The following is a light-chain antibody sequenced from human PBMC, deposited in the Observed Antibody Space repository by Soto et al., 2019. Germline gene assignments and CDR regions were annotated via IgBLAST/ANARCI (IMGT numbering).Light chain of an antibody. J-gene: IGKJ2*01. V-gene: IGKV3-20*01. CDR1: QSVSRNY. Sequence: EIVLTQSPGTLSLSPGERATLSCRASQSVSRNYLAWYQQKPGQAPSLLIYGASSTATGIPDRFSGSVSGTAFHLTISTLDPEDLAVYSCQQYGSAPYTFGQGTKLEIK. CDR3: QQYGSAPYT. CDR2: GAS.